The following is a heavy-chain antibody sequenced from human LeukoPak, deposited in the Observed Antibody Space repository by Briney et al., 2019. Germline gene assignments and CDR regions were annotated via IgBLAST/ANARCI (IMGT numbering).Heavy chain of an antibody. CDR2: ITSNGGAT. CDR3: VRDRSYGAFDY. D-gene: IGHD5-18*01. V-gene: IGHV3-20*01. CDR1: GFTFSSYS. Sequence: GGSLRLSCAASGFTFSSYSMNWVRQAPGKGLEWVSGITSNGGATGYADSVRGRFTISRDNAKNSLYLQMNSLRAEDTAFYHCVRDRSYGAFDYWGQGTLVTVSS. J-gene: IGHJ4*02.